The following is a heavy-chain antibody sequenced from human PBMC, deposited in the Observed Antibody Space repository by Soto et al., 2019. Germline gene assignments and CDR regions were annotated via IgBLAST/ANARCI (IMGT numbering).Heavy chain of an antibody. CDR2: ISHSGSST. CDR3: AIGSWVHHGSEGGNWHDP. V-gene: IGHV3-23*01. J-gene: IGHJ5*02. Sequence: GGSLRLSCAASGVTFSNYAMHWVRQAPGKGLEWVSGISHSGSSTYYADSVKGRFTISRDNSKNTLFLQMNSLTAEDTAVYYCAIGSWVHHGSEGGNWHDPWGQGTLVTVSS. CDR1: GVTFSNYA. D-gene: IGHD3-10*01.